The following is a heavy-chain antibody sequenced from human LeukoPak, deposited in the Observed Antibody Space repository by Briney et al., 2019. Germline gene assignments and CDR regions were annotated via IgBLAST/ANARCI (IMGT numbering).Heavy chain of an antibody. CDR1: GGSISSNNDY. CDR3: ARKPIVNSAWYYFDY. CDR2: IKYSGHT. D-gene: IGHD3-22*01. J-gene: IGHJ4*02. V-gene: IGHV4-39*07. Sequence: SETLSLTCTVSGGSISSNNDYWGWIRQPPGQGLEWIASIKYSGHTYYSPSLKSRVTISVDTSNNQFSLKLSSVTAADTAVYYCARKPIVNSAWYYFDYWGQGTLVTVSS.